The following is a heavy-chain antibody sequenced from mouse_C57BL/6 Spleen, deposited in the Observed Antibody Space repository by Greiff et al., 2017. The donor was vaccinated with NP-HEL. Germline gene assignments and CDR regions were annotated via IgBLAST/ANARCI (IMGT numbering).Heavy chain of an antibody. Sequence: QVQLQQPGAELVRPGTSVKLSCKASGYTFTSYWMHWVKQRPGQGLEWIGVIDPSDSYTNYNQKFKGKATLTVDTSSSTAYMQLSSLTSEDSAVYYCAMTAQATVAYWGQGTLVTVSA. CDR3: AMTAQATVAY. J-gene: IGHJ3*01. V-gene: IGHV1-59*01. CDR2: IDPSDSYT. D-gene: IGHD3-2*02. CDR1: GYTFTSYW.